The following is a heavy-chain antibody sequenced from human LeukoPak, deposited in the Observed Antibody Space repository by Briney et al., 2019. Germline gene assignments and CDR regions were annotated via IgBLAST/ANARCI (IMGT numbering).Heavy chain of an antibody. CDR3: VGDGRDGYNIYFHH. J-gene: IGHJ1*01. Sequence: GGSLRLSCSASGFTFSSYAMHWVRQAPGKGLEYVSVISGNGGSTSYADSVKGRFTTSRDNSKTTVYLQMSSLRAGDTAIYYCVGDGRDGYNIYFHHWGQGTLVTVSS. CDR2: ISGNGGST. D-gene: IGHD5-24*01. V-gene: IGHV3-64D*06. CDR1: GFTFSSYA.